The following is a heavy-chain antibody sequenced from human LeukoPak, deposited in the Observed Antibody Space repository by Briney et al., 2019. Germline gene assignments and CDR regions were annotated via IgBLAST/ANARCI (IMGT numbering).Heavy chain of an antibody. D-gene: IGHD3-22*01. CDR3: AREVFDSSGYRLDY. J-gene: IGHJ4*02. CDR2: IYYSGST. V-gene: IGHV4-31*03. Sequence: SQTLSLTCTVSGGSISSGGYYWSWIRQHPGTGLEWIGYIYYSGSTYYNPSLKSRVTISVDTSKNQFSLKLSSVTAADTAVYYCAREVFDSSGYRLDYWGQGTLVTVSS. CDR1: GGSISSGGYY.